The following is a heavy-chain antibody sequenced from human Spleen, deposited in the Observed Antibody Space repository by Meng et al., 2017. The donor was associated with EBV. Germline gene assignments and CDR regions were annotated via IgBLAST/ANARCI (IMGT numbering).Heavy chain of an antibody. J-gene: IGHJ5*02. Sequence: QAQLVEAGPGLLKPSETLSLTCTVSGDSVNSGSYYWTWIRQPPGKGLEWIAYIYYSGSTNYNPSLKSRVTISVDTSKNQFSLKVTSVTAADTAVYYCASRGDGIFSNYDWFDLWGQGTLVTVSS. V-gene: IGHV4-61*01. CDR3: ASRGDGIFSNYDWFDL. CDR2: IYYSGST. CDR1: GDSVNSGSYY. D-gene: IGHD3-22*01.